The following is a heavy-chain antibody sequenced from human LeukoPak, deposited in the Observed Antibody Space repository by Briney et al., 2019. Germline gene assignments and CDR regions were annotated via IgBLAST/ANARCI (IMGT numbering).Heavy chain of an antibody. CDR1: GYTFTSYG. CDR3: ARDGGGSYESAYWYFDL. Sequence: ASVKVSCKASGYTFTSYGISWVRQAPGQGLEWMGWISAYNGNTNYAQKLQGRVTMTTDTSTSTAYMELRSLRSDDTAVYYCARDGGGSYESAYWYFDLWGRGTLVTVSS. D-gene: IGHD1-26*01. J-gene: IGHJ2*01. V-gene: IGHV1-18*01. CDR2: ISAYNGNT.